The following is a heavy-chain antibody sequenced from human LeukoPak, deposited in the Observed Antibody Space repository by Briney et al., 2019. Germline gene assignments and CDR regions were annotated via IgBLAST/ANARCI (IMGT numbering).Heavy chain of an antibody. J-gene: IGHJ4*02. CDR1: GYTFTIYA. CDR3: ARDRGLYYYDSSGYYDY. D-gene: IGHD3-22*01. CDR2: INAGNGNT. Sequence: ASVKVSFTASGYTFTIYAMHWVRQAPGQRLEWMGWINAGNGNTKYSQKFQGRVTITRDTPASTAYMELNSLRSEDTAVYYCARDRGLYYYDSSGYYDYWGQGTLVTVSS. V-gene: IGHV1-3*01.